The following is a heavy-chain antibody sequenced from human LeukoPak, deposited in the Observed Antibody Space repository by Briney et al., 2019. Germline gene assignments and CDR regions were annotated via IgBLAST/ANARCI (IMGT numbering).Heavy chain of an antibody. CDR3: ARRLGDY. V-gene: IGHV4-59*08. CDR2: IYYSGST. D-gene: IGHD3-16*01. J-gene: IGHJ4*02. CDR1: GGSISSYY. Sequence: SETLSLTCTVSGGSISSYYWSWIRQPPGKGLEWIGYIYYSGSTNYNPPLKSRVTISVDTSKNQFSLKLSSVTAADTAVYYCARRLGDYWGQGTLVTVSS.